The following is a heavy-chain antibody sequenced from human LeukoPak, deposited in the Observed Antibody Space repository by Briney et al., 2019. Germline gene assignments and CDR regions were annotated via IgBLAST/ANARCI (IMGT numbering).Heavy chain of an antibody. V-gene: IGHV3-30*02. CDR2: IRYDGSNK. CDR1: GFTFSSYG. D-gene: IGHD3-22*01. J-gene: IGHJ4*02. Sequence: PGGSLRLSCAASGFTFSSYGMHWVRQAPGKGLEWVAFIRYDGSNKYYADSVKGRFTISRDNSKNTLYLQMNSLRAEDAAVYYCAKDSRNYYYDSSGYYYGMNYWGQGTLVTVSS. CDR3: AKDSRNYYYDSSGYYYGMNY.